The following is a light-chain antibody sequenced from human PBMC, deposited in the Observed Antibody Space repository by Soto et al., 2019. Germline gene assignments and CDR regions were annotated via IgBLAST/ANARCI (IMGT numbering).Light chain of an antibody. V-gene: IGKV3-11*01. Sequence: LTPEEVNAPSXXASQSVSSNLAWYQQKPRQAPMLLIYVASTSATGIPPSFSGRRSGAEFNLTISSIGPEDFAVSYWQQLRDRLLITFCQGT. CDR2: VAS. CDR3: QQLRDRLLIT. J-gene: IGKJ1*01. CDR1: QSVSSN.